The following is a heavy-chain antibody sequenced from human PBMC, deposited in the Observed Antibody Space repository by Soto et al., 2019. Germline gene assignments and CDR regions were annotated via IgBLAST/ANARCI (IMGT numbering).Heavy chain of an antibody. V-gene: IGHV4-59*01. CDR1: GGSISSYY. CDR2: IYYSGST. J-gene: IGHJ6*03. D-gene: IGHD2-2*01. Sequence: PSETLSLTCTVSGGSISSYYWSWIRQPPGKGLEWIGYIYYSGSTNYNPSLKSRVTISVDTSKIQFSLKLSSVTAADTAVYYCARARIVAVPAANYYYYDMDVWGTGTTVTV. CDR3: ARARIVAVPAANYYYYDMDV.